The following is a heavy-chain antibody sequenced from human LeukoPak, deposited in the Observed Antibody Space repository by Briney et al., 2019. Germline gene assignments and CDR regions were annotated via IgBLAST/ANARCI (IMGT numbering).Heavy chain of an antibody. CDR3: ARVLSSGSYRTCDY. J-gene: IGHJ4*02. V-gene: IGHV3-23*01. Sequence: PGGSLRLSCAASGFTFSSYAMNWVRQAPGKGLEWVSTIGATSGNTYYADSVKGRFTISRDNSKNTLFLQMSRLRAEDTAVYYCARVLSSGSYRTCDYWGQGTLVTVSS. CDR2: IGATSGNT. CDR1: GFTFSSYA. D-gene: IGHD1-26*01.